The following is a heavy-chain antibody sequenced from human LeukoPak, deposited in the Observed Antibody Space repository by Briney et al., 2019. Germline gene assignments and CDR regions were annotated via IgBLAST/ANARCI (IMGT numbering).Heavy chain of an antibody. V-gene: IGHV3-48*04. CDR2: ISSSSSTI. D-gene: IGHD3-22*01. J-gene: IGHJ4*02. CDR1: GFTFSSYS. CDR3: ASELTYYYDSSGYYPTDY. Sequence: GGSLRLSYAASGFTFSSYSMNWVRKAPGKGMEWVSYISSSSSTIYYADSVKGRFTISRDNAKNSLYLQMNSLRAEDTAVYYCASELTYYYDSSGYYPTDYWGQGTLVTVSS.